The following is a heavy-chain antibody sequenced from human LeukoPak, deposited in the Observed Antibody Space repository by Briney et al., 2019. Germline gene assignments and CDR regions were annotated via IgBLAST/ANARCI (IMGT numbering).Heavy chain of an antibody. V-gene: IGHV3-64D*06. Sequence: GGSLRLSCSASGFTFSNYAMHWVRRAPGKGLEYVSAISCERRSTYYADSVKGRFTISRDNSKNTLYLQMSSLRADDTAVYYWVPDAFDIWGQGTMVTVSS. CDR3: VPDAFDI. J-gene: IGHJ3*02. CDR2: ISCERRST. CDR1: GFTFSNYA.